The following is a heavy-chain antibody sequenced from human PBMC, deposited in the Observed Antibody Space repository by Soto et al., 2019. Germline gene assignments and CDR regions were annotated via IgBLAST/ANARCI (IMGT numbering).Heavy chain of an antibody. CDR3: ARTTAVPNTLRSRYFFDY. V-gene: IGHV4-61*01. CDR1: GGSVSNKTYY. D-gene: IGHD4-17*01. Sequence: QVQLQESGPGLLKPSETLSLTCSVSGGSVSNKTYYWSWIRQPPGKRLEWIGYVYYSGTTNYNPSLKSRVTISVGLSKNQFSLRLSSVTTADTALYYCARTTAVPNTLRSRYFFDYWGQGTLVTVSS. J-gene: IGHJ4*02. CDR2: VYYSGTT.